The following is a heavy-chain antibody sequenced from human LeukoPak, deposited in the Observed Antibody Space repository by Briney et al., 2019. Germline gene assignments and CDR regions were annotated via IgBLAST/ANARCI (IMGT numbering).Heavy chain of an antibody. CDR2: VSYDGTNK. CDR3: ARDQLQHCSDGSCYVIDN. Sequence: PGGSLRLSCAASGFTFDIYAMHWVRQAPGKGLEWVAVVSYDGTNKYYADSAKGRFTISRDNSQNTLHLQMSSLRVADTAVYYCARDQLQHCSDGSCYVIDNWGPGTLVAVSS. D-gene: IGHD2-15*01. V-gene: IGHV3-30*04. J-gene: IGHJ4*02. CDR1: GFTFDIYA.